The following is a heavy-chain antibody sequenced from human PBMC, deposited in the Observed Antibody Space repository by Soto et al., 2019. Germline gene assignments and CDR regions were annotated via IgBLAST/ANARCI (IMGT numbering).Heavy chain of an antibody. D-gene: IGHD5-18*01. V-gene: IGHV3-15*01. CDR1: GFPFSDAW. CDR3: DWLNKETTMGY. J-gene: IGHJ4*02. CDR2: IKSRGSGGTT. Sequence: PGGSLTLSCAASGFPFSDAWLSWVRQAPGKGLEWVGRIKSRGSGGTTHYAAPVNGRFTISRADSENTMYLQMNSLTTEDTGVYFCDWLNKETTMGYWGQGTLATSPQ.